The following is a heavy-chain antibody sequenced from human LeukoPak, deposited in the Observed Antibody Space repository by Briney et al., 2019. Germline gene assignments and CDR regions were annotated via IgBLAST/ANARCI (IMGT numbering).Heavy chain of an antibody. CDR3: ARGGGLQTPEFDY. V-gene: IGHV3-23*01. D-gene: IGHD5-24*01. CDR2: ISGSGGST. CDR1: GFTFSSYD. J-gene: IGHJ4*02. Sequence: GGSLRLSCAASGFTFSSYDMSWVRQAPGKGLEWVSAISGSGGSTYYANSVKGRFTISRDNSKNTLYLQMNSLRAEDTAVYYCARGGGLQTPEFDYWGQGTLVTVSS.